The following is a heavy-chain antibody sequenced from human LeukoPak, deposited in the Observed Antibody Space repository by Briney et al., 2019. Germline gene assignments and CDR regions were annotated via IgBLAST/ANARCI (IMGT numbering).Heavy chain of an antibody. Sequence: EALSLTCTVSGVSISTSTHYWAWIRDPPGKGLEWIASMFFPGSTHYNACLRSRVTLSVDTSRNQFSLKLRSVSASDTRTFYCVRQGGWGGAASLIELWGQGTLVTVSS. CDR2: MFFPGST. J-gene: IGHJ4*02. V-gene: IGHV4-39*01. CDR3: VRQGGWGGAASLIEL. CDR1: GVSISTSTHY. D-gene: IGHD2-15*01.